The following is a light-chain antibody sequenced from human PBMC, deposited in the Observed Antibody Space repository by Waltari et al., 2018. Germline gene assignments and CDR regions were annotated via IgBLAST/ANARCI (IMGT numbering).Light chain of an antibody. CDR2: DVS. Sequence: QSALTQPRSMSGSPGQSVTISCTGTSSDVAGYNYVSWYQQLPGKAPKLMIYDVSRRPSGVPVRFSGSKSGNTASLTISGLQADDEGDYYCYSYAGSYTYVFGTGTKVTVL. J-gene: IGLJ1*01. V-gene: IGLV2-11*01. CDR3: YSYAGSYTYV. CDR1: SSDVAGYNY.